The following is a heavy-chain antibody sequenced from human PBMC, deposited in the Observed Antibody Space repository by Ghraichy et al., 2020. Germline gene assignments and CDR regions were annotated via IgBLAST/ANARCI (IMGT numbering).Heavy chain of an antibody. CDR1: GFTFGDHA. CDR2: IRSNSYSGTT. J-gene: IGHJ4*02. D-gene: IGHD3-22*01. Sequence: GGSLRLSCSASGFTFGDHAMSWFRQAPGQGLESVGFIRSNSYSGTTEYAASVKGRFTISRDDSKSIAYLQMNSLKIEDTAVYYCARHYDSRGFSLDYWGQGTLVTVSS. V-gene: IGHV3-49*03. CDR3: ARHYDSRGFSLDY.